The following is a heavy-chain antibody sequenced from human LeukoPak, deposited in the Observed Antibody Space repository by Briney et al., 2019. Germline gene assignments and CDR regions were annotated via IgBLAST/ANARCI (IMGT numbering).Heavy chain of an antibody. CDR2: IDWDDDK. V-gene: IGHV2-70*01. Sequence: TLSLTCAVSGGSISSGGYSWSWIRQPPGKALEWLALIDWDDDKYYSTSLKTRLTISKDTSKNQVVLTMTNMDPVDTATYYCARTRLVDTAMVPYFDYWGQGTLVTVSS. CDR3: ARTRLVDTAMVPYFDY. D-gene: IGHD5-18*01. CDR1: GGSISSGGYS. J-gene: IGHJ4*02.